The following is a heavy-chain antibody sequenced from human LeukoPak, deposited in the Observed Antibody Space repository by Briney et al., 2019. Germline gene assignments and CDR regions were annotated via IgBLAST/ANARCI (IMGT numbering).Heavy chain of an antibody. CDR3: ARPNKYSSGWYFEYFQH. D-gene: IGHD6-19*01. V-gene: IGHV1-69*13. J-gene: IGHJ1*01. Sequence: SVKVSCKASGGTFSSYAISWVRQAPGQGLEWLGGIIPIFGTANYAQKFQGRVTITADESTSTAYMELSSLRSEDTAVYYCARPNKYSSGWYFEYFQHWGQGTLVTVSS. CDR1: GGTFSSYA. CDR2: IIPIFGTA.